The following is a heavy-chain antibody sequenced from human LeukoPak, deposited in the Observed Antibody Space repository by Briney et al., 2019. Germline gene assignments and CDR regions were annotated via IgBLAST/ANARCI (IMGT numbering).Heavy chain of an antibody. D-gene: IGHD3-10*01. Sequence: GGSLRLSCAASGFTFSSYAMSWVRQAPGKGLEWVSAISGSGVSTYHADPVKGRFTISRDNSKNTLYLQMNSLRGEDTAVYYCVYKHLWCGELLYWGQGNLVTVSS. CDR2: ISGSGVST. V-gene: IGHV3-23*01. CDR3: VYKHLWCGELLY. J-gene: IGHJ4*02. CDR1: GFTFSSYA.